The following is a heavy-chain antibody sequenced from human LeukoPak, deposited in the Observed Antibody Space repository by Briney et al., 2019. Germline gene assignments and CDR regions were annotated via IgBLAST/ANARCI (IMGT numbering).Heavy chain of an antibody. CDR3: ARDSNHYYYGSGSYPY. V-gene: IGHV3-66*02. J-gene: IGHJ4*02. Sequence: GGSLRLSCAASGFTVSSNYMSWVRQAPGKGLEGGSVIYSGGSTYYADSVKGRFTISRDNSKNTLYLQMNSLRAEDTAVYYCARDSNHYYYGSGSYPYWGQGTLVTVSS. D-gene: IGHD3-10*01. CDR1: GFTVSSNY. CDR2: IYSGGST.